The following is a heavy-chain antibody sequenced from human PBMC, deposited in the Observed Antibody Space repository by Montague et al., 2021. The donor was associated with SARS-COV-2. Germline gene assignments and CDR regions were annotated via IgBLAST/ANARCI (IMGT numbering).Heavy chain of an antibody. Sequence: SETLSLTCAVSGASVTSNNWWSWVRQPPGRRLEWIADIHHTGTTNFNSSLRSRATISFATSKHQFSLTLTSVTAADTATYFCASHPVYQQLYSWGQGTLVSVSS. CDR2: IHHTGTT. J-gene: IGHJ4*02. CDR1: GASVTSNNW. V-gene: IGHV4-4*02. D-gene: IGHD2-2*01. CDR3: ASHPVYQQLYS.